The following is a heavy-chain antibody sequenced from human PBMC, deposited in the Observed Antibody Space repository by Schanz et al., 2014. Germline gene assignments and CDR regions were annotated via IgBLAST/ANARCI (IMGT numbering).Heavy chain of an antibody. D-gene: IGHD6-19*01. CDR3: ATDYSGGGCHI. Sequence: EVQVVESGGDLVQPGGSLRLSCEVSGSIFSNYGMGWVRQAPGKGLEWVSAISGSGGSTYYADSVKGRFTISRDNSKNTVYLQMNSLRAEDTALYFCATDYSGGGCHIWGQGTMVTVSS. V-gene: IGHV3-23*04. J-gene: IGHJ3*02. CDR2: ISGSGGST. CDR1: GSIFSNYG.